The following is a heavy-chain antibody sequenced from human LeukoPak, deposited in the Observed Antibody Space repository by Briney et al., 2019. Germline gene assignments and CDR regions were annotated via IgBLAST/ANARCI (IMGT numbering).Heavy chain of an antibody. CDR1: GYTFTDYY. J-gene: IGHJ4*02. CDR2: IKPKRGGT. Sequence: GSVRVSCKDSGYTFTDYYMHWVRQAPGEGVEWMGWIKPKRGGTNYAQKFQGRVTMTRETTRSTDYMEKRRLRSDDTAVFYCAREEVIAAAGPTLDYWGQGALVTVSS. CDR3: AREEVIAAAGPTLDY. D-gene: IGHD6-13*01. V-gene: IGHV1-2*02.